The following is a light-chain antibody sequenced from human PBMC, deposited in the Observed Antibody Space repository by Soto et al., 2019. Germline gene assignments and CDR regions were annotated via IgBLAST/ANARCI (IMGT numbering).Light chain of an antibody. CDR3: QQYNSYS. CDR1: QSVGNW. Sequence: DIQMAQSPSTVSAPVGGRLTIACRASQSVGNWLAWYQHKPGKAPKLLIYHASTLESGVPSRFSGSGSGTEFTLTISSLQPDDFATYYCQQYNSYSFGQGTKVDI. V-gene: IGKV1-5*01. J-gene: IGKJ1*01. CDR2: HAS.